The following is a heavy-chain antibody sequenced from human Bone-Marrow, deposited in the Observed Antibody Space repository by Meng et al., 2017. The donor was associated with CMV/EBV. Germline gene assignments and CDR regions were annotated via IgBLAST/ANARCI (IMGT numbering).Heavy chain of an antibody. Sequence: SVKVSCKASGGSFSTYGINWVRQAPGQGLEWMGGVAPVLGIANSAQKFQGRLTITADKSTSTTYMELSSLRFEDTAVYYCARDPITLATRPYYFDYWGQGTVVTFSS. D-gene: IGHD5-24*01. J-gene: IGHJ4*02. V-gene: IGHV1-69*10. CDR2: VAPVLGIA. CDR3: ARDPITLATRPYYFDY. CDR1: GGSFSTYG.